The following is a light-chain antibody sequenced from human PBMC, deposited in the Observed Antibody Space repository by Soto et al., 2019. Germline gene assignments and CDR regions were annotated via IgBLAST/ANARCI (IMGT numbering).Light chain of an antibody. V-gene: IGLV2-8*01. CDR3: TSYAGGNNV. CDR2: EVN. CDR1: SSDVGGYNY. Sequence: QSALTQPPSASGSPGQSVTISCTGTSSDVGGYNYVSWYQQHPGKVPKLMVYEVNKRPSGVPDRFSGSKSGNTASLTVSGLQEEDEADYYCTSYAGGNNVFGTGTKVTVL. J-gene: IGLJ1*01.